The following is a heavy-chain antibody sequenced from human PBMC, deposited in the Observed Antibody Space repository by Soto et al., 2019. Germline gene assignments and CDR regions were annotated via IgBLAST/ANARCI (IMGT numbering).Heavy chain of an antibody. J-gene: IGHJ1*01. V-gene: IGHV3-30*01. CDR1: GFTFSNYA. CDR2: ISYDGSNK. Sequence: SGGSLRLSCAASGFTFSNYALHWVRQAPAKGLEWVAVISYDGSNKYYADSVKGRFTISRDNSENTLYLQMNTLRADDTAVYYCARDGGPLYCSGGSCYAGEYFQHWGLGTLVTVSS. CDR3: ARDGGPLYCSGGSCYAGEYFQH. D-gene: IGHD2-15*01.